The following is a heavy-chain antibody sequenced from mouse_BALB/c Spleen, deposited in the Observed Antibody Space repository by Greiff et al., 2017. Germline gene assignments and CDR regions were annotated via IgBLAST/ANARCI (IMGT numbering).Heavy chain of an antibody. CDR3: ARKVQDFDY. CDR1: GYTFTDYF. J-gene: IGHJ2*01. V-gene: IGHV1-77*01. CDR2: IYPGSGST. Sequence: QVQLMESGPELVKPGASLNMSCTASGYTFTDYFISWLKQRIGQGLEWIGEIYPGSGSTYYNEKFKGKATLTADKSSNKVHMQLSSLAAEDSAVYACARKVQDFDYWGQGTTLTVSS.